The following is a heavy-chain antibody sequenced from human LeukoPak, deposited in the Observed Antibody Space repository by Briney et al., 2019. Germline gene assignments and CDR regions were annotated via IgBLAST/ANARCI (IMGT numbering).Heavy chain of an antibody. V-gene: IGHV3-74*01. CDR2: ISSDGSTT. CDR1: GFSFSNSW. Sequence: GGSLRLSCAASGFSFSNSWMIWVRQAPGEGLVWVSRISSDGSTTTYADSVKGRFTISRDNAKNTLYLQMNSLRVEDTAVYYCGRLRSSSWYDYWGQGALVTVSS. J-gene: IGHJ4*02. CDR3: GRLRSSSWYDY. D-gene: IGHD6-13*01.